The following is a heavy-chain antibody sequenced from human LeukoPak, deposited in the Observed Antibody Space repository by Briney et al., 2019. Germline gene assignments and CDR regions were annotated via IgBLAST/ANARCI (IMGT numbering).Heavy chain of an antibody. V-gene: IGHV1-24*01. CDR1: GYTLTELS. D-gene: IGHD6-19*01. CDR3: ATVGGSSGWFFDY. Sequence: GASVKVSCKVSGYTLTELSMHWVRQAPGKGLEWKGGFDTEDGETIYAQKFQGRVTMTEDTSTDTAYMELSSLRSEDTAVYYCATVGGSSGWFFDYWGQGTLVTVSS. CDR2: FDTEDGET. J-gene: IGHJ4*02.